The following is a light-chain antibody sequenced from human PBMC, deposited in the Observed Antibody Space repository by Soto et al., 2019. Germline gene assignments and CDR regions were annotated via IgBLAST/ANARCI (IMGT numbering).Light chain of an antibody. CDR3: EQSYTLPRS. V-gene: IGKV1-39*01. Sequence: DIQMTQSPSSLSASVGDTVTITCRAGQTITTFLNWYQQKPGKAPKLLIYSASTLQSGVPTRFSGSGSGTDCILTIRVLQPEDFATYYCEQSYTLPRSFGGGTNVEI. CDR2: SAS. CDR1: QTITTF. J-gene: IGKJ4*01.